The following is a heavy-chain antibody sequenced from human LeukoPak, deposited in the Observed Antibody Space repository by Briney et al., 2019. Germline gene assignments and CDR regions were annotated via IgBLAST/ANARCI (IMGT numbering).Heavy chain of an antibody. CDR2: ISGSGGST. Sequence: GGSLRLSCVTSGFTFSNYGMRWGRQAPGKGLEWVSAISGSGGSTYYADSVKGRFTISRDNSKNTLYLQMNSLRAEDTAVYYCARAGAARHFDYWGQGTLVTVSS. D-gene: IGHD6-6*01. V-gene: IGHV3-23*01. J-gene: IGHJ4*02. CDR1: GFTFSNYG. CDR3: ARAGAARHFDY.